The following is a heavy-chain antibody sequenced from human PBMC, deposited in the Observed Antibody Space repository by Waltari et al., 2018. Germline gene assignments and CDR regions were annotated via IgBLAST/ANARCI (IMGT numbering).Heavy chain of an antibody. CDR3: ARDAIRDGDFDY. V-gene: IGHV3-7*01. Sequence: EVQLVESGGGLVQPGGSLRLSCAASGFTFNNYWMSWVRQAPGKGLEWVANIKEDGSDKHYVEAVKGRCTISRDNAKNSLYLQMNSLRAEDTAVYYCARDAIRDGDFDYWGQGALVTVSS. CDR1: GFTFNNYW. J-gene: IGHJ4*02. D-gene: IGHD3-3*01. CDR2: IKEDGSDK.